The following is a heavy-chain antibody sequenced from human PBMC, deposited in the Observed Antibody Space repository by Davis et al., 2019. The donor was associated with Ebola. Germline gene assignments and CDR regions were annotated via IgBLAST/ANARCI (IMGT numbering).Heavy chain of an antibody. CDR3: AKGGSGWPSDYSYGLGV. J-gene: IGHJ6*04. CDR2: ISKSGRDT. Sequence: GGSLRLSCAASGFTFNQYAMTWVRQAPGKGLEWVSTISKSGRDTDYADSVKGRLSVSRDNSKNTLYLQMNSLRVDDTAVYYCAKGGSGWPSDYSYGLGVWGKGTTVTVSS. CDR1: GFTFNQYA. V-gene: IGHV3-23*01. D-gene: IGHD6-19*01.